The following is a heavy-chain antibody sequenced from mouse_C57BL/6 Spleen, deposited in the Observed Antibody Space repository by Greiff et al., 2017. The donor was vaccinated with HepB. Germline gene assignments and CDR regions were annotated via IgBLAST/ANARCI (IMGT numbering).Heavy chain of an antibody. CDR3: ARRANYSNLDY. J-gene: IGHJ2*01. V-gene: IGHV8-12*01. CDR1: GFSLSTSGMG. Sequence: QVQLKESGPGILQSSQTLSLTCSFSGFSLSTSGMGVSWIRQPSGKGLEWLAHIYWDDAKRYNTSLKSRLTISKDTSSNQVFLKITSVDTADTATYYCARRANYSNLDYWGQGTTLTVSS. CDR2: IYWDDAK. D-gene: IGHD2-5*01.